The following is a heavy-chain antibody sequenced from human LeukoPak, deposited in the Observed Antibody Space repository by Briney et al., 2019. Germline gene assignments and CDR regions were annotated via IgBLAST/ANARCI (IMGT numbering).Heavy chain of an antibody. CDR1: GYTFSSYD. J-gene: IGHJ4*02. D-gene: IGHD6-19*01. Sequence: GGSLRLSCAASGYTFSSYDMHWVRQAPGKGLEWVAVMSYDENVKFYADSVEGRFTISRDNSKNTLYLQMNSLRADDTAVYYCAKDSTAYSSDWYFDHWGQGTLVTVSS. CDR2: MSYDENVK. CDR3: AKDSTAYSSDWYFDH. V-gene: IGHV3-30*18.